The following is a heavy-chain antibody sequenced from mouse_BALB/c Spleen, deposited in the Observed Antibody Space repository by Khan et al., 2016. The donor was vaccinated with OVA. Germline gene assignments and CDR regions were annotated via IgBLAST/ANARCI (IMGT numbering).Heavy chain of an antibody. CDR1: GYTFTDYA. CDR3: TSPADGCYCSY. D-gene: IGHD2-12*01. CDR2: ISTYSGNT. Sequence: QVRLQQSGPELVRPGVSVKISCKGCGYTFTDYAMHWVKQSHAKSLVWIGLISTYSGNTNYNQKFKGKATMTVDKSSSTAYMELARLTSEDSAISYCTSPADGCYCSYWGQGTTVTVSS. V-gene: IGHV1S137*01. J-gene: IGHJ2*01.